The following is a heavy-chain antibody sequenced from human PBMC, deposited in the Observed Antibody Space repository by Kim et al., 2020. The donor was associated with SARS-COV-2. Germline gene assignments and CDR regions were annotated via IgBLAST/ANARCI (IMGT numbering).Heavy chain of an antibody. Sequence: EKYYVDSVKGRFTISRDNAKNSLYLQMNSLRAEDTAVYYCARNYYYGMDVWGQGTTVTVSS. V-gene: IGHV3-7*01. CDR3: ARNYYYGMDV. CDR2: EK. J-gene: IGHJ6*02.